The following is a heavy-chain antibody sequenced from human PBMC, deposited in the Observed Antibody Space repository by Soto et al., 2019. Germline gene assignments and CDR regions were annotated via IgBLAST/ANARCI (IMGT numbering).Heavy chain of an antibody. Sequence: SVKVSCKASGGTFSSYAISWVRQAPGQGLEWMGGIIPIFGTANYAQKFQGRVTITADESTSTAYMELSSLRSEDTAVYYCARETSIFGVVIIFYWGQGTLVTVSS. CDR1: GGTFSSYA. CDR2: IIPIFGTA. V-gene: IGHV1-69*13. CDR3: ARETSIFGVVIIFY. D-gene: IGHD3-3*01. J-gene: IGHJ4*02.